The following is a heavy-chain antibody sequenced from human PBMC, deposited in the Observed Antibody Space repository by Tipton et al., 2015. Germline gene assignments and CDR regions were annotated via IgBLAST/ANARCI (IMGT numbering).Heavy chain of an antibody. CDR2: IYYGGST. CDR1: GGTVSSSYY. V-gene: IGHV4-39*07. J-gene: IGHJ5*02. Sequence: TLSLTCTISGGTVSSSYYWGWVRQSPGKGLEWIASIYYGGSTYYNPSLKSRVTMSVDTSKNQFSLKLSSVTAADTAVYYCARVRSSSWEGGSNWFDPWGQGTLVTVSS. D-gene: IGHD6-13*01. CDR3: ARVRSSSWEGGSNWFDP.